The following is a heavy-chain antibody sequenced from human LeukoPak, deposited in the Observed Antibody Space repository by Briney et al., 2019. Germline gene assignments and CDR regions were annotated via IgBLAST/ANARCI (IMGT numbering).Heavy chain of an antibody. CDR2: ISSNGHT. V-gene: IGHV3-64D*09. D-gene: IGHD2/OR15-2a*01. J-gene: IGHJ5*02. Sequence: GGSLRLSCSASGFTFRKYSMHWVRQGPGKGLEYVSAISSNGHTYYADSVKGRFTISRGNSKSTLYLQMSSLGPEDTAVYYCVKDNREEDWFDPWGQGTLVTVSS. CDR1: GFTFRKYS. CDR3: VKDNREEDWFDP.